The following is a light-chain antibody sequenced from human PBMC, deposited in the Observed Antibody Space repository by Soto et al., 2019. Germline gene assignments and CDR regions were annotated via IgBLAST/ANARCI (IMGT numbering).Light chain of an antibody. V-gene: IGKV3-20*01. CDR3: QQYDNSPIT. CDR1: QSVSSY. CDR2: GIS. Sequence: EIVLTQSPATLSLSPGERATLSCRASQSVSSYLAWYQQKPGQAPRLLIYGISIRATGIPDRFSGTGSETDFTLTISRLEPEDFAVYYCQQYDNSPITFGQGTRLEIK. J-gene: IGKJ5*01.